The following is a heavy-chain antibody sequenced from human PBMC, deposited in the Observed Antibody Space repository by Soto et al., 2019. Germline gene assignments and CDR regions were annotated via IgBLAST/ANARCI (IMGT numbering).Heavy chain of an antibody. D-gene: IGHD6-19*01. CDR3: ARDRQWLVPGIFDY. CDR1: GYTFTSYA. Sequence: QVQLVQSGAEVKKPGASVKVSCKASGYTFTSYAMHWVRQAPGQRLEWMGWINAGNGNTKYSQKFQGRVTITRDTSASTAYMELSSLRSEDTAVYYCARDRQWLVPGIFDYWGQGTLVTVSS. J-gene: IGHJ4*02. CDR2: INAGNGNT. V-gene: IGHV1-3*01.